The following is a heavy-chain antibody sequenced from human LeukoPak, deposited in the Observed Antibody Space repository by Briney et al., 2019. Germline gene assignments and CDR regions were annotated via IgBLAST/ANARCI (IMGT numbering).Heavy chain of an antibody. V-gene: IGHV3-7*01. J-gene: IGHJ6*03. CDR1: GFTFSTYR. D-gene: IGHD4-11*01. Sequence: GGSLRLSCAASGFTFSTYRMSWVRRAPGKGLEWVANIKQDGSEKHYVDSVKGRFTISRDNAKNSLYLQMSSLRAEDMAVYYCTRVEETATTAAIIRKYSYYYYYMDVWGKGNTVTVSS. CDR3: TRVEETATTAAIIRKYSYYYYYMDV. CDR2: IKQDGSEK.